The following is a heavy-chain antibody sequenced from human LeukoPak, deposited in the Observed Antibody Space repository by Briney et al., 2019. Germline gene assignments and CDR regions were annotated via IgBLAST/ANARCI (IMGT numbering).Heavy chain of an antibody. CDR2: ISSSSTYT. V-gene: IGHV3-11*06. J-gene: IGHJ4*02. Sequence: PGGSLRLSCAASGFTFSDSYMSWIRQAPGKGLEWVSYISSSSTYTEYAGSVKGRFTISRDNAKNSLYLQMNSLRVEDTAVYYCASEYCSGDSCYSGFDSWGQGTLVTVSS. CDR1: GFTFSDSY. D-gene: IGHD2-15*01. CDR3: ASEYCSGDSCYSGFDS.